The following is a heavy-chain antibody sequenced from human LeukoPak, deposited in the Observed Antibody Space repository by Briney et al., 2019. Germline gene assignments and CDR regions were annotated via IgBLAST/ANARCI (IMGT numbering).Heavy chain of an antibody. V-gene: IGHV3-7*01. J-gene: IGHJ4*02. D-gene: IGHD5-18*01. CDR1: GFTFSSYW. CDR2: IKQVGSEK. CDR3: ARVERGYSYGSLGY. Sequence: PGGSLRLSCAASGFTFSSYWMSWVRQAPGKGLEWVANIKQVGSEKYYVDSVKGRLTISRDNAKNSLYLQMNSLRAEDTAVYYCARVERGYSYGSLGYWGQGTLVTVSS.